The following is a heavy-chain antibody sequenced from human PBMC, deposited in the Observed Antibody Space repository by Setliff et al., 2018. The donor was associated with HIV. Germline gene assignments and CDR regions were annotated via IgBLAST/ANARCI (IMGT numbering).Heavy chain of an antibody. CDR2: ISGSGGST. D-gene: IGHD5-18*01. V-gene: IGHV3-23*01. CDR1: GFTFSSYA. J-gene: IGHJ4*02. CDR3: ATRIQLCY. Sequence: ETLSLSCAASGFTFSSYAMSWVRQAPGKGLEWVSAISGSGGSTYYADSVKGRFTISRDNSKNTLYLQMNSLRAEDTAVYYCATRIQLCYWGQGTLVTVSS.